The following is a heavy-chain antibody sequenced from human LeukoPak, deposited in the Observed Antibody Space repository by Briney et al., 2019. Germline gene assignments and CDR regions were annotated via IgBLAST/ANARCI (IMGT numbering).Heavy chain of an antibody. J-gene: IGHJ5*02. D-gene: IGHD3-3*01. Sequence: PSETLSLTCTVSGGSISSYYWSWIRQPAGKGLEWVGRIYTSGSTNYNPSLKSRVTMSVDTSKNQFSLKLSSVTAADTAVYYCARVGGNYDFWSGYYTGNWFDPWGQGTLVTVSS. CDR1: GGSISSYY. CDR2: IYTSGST. V-gene: IGHV4-4*07. CDR3: ARVGGNYDFWSGYYTGNWFDP.